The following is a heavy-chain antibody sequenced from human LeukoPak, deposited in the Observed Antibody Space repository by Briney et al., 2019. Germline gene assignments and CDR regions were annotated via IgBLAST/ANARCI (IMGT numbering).Heavy chain of an antibody. D-gene: IGHD3-22*01. CDR3: AREGYDGSGYYNRILDY. CDR2: IKSNNHGGTT. CDR1: GFIFSNVW. Sequence: PGGSLRLSCAASGFIFSNVWMSWVRQAPGKGLEWVGRIKSNNHGGTTDYAAPVKGRFTISRDNAKNSLYLQMNSLRVEDTAVYYCAREGYDGSGYYNRILDYWGQGALVTVSS. J-gene: IGHJ4*02. V-gene: IGHV3-15*01.